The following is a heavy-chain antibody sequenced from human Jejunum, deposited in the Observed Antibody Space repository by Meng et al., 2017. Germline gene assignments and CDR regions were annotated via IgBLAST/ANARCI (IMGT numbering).Heavy chain of an antibody. J-gene: IGHJ3*02. CDR1: GFTFSTYA. V-gene: IGHV3-21*01. CDR3: ARAYSGTYYAHAFDI. D-gene: IGHD1-26*01. CDR2: ISASSAYI. Sequence: GESLKISCAASGFTFSTYAMNWVRQAPGKGLEWLSSISASSAYIYYADSVKCRFTVSRDNAKNSLFLQLSSLRVDDTAVYYCARAYSGTYYAHAFDIWGQGTLVTVSS.